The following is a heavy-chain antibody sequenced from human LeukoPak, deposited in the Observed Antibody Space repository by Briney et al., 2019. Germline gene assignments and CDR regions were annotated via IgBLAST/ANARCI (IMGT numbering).Heavy chain of an antibody. J-gene: IGHJ4*02. V-gene: IGHV4-39*07. CDR3: ATAAKGGMVGATYYFEY. Sequence: SETLSLTCTVSGGSISSSSYYWGWIRQPPGKGLEWIGSIYYSGSTYYNPSLKSRVTISLDTSKNQFSLKLSSVTAADTAVYYCATAAKGGMVGATYYFEYWGQGALVTVSS. D-gene: IGHD1-26*01. CDR1: GGSISSSSYY. CDR2: IYYSGST.